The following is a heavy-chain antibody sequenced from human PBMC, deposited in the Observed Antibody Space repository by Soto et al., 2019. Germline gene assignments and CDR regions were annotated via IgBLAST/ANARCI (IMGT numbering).Heavy chain of an antibody. CDR2: IYYSGST. V-gene: IGHV4-59*01. J-gene: IGHJ4*02. CDR1: GGSLTSYY. CDR3: VKGVNSGI. D-gene: IGHD5-12*01. Sequence: SETLSLTCTVTGGSLTSYYWSWIRQPPGEGLEWIGYIYYSGSTNYNPSLKSRVTISVDTSKNQFSLKLRSVTAADTAVYYCVKGVNSGIWGQGTLVTVSS.